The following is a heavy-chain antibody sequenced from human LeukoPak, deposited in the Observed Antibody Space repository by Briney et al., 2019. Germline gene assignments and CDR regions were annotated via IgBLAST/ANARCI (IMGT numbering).Heavy chain of an antibody. CDR3: ARPLESYYYMDV. V-gene: IGHV3-7*01. Sequence: GGSPRLSCAASGFIFSNYYMGWVRQAPGKGLEWVANIQEDGSATYYVDSVKGRFTISRDNAKNSLYLQMNSLRAEDTAVYYCARPLESYYYMDVWGKGTTVTVSS. CDR1: GFIFSNYY. D-gene: IGHD3-3*01. CDR2: IQEDGSAT. J-gene: IGHJ6*03.